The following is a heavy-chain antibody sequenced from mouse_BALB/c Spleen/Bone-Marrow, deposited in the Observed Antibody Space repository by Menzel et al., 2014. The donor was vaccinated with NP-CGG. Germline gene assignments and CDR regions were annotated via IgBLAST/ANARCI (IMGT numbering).Heavy chain of an antibody. Sequence: QVQLQQSGAELVKPGASVRLSCKASGYSFTTYWIHWVKQRPGQGLEWIGEINPSNGRTNYNEKFKSKATLTVDKSSSTAYMQLSSLTSEDSAVYYCARYDGPDWLAYWGQGTLVTVSA. CDR2: INPSNGRT. CDR1: GYSFTTYW. V-gene: IGHV1S81*02. CDR3: ARYDGPDWLAY. D-gene: IGHD2-3*01. J-gene: IGHJ3*01.